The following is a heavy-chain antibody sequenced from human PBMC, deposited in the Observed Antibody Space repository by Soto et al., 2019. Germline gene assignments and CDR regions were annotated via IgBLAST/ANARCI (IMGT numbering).Heavy chain of an antibody. CDR2: IWYDGSNK. J-gene: IGHJ4*02. D-gene: IGHD5-18*01. Sequence: GGSLRLSCAASGFTFSSYGMHWVRQAPGKGLEWVAIIWYDGSNKYYADSVKGRFTISRDNSKNTLYLQMNSLRAEDTAVYYCARDLRGYSYGPLGYWGQGTLVTVSS. V-gene: IGHV3-33*01. CDR1: GFTFSSYG. CDR3: ARDLRGYSYGPLGY.